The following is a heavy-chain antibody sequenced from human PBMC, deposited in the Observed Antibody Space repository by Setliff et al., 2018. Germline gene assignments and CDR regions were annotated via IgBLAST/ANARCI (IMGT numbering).Heavy chain of an antibody. D-gene: IGHD3-10*01. CDR3: ARRNYYGSGSYLFGGKFDY. Sequence: PSETLSLTCTVSGGSISSGDYYWSWIRQPPGKGLEWIGYIYSSGSTNYNPSLKSRVTMFVDTSKNQFSLMLYSVTAADTAVYYRARRNYYGSGSYLFGGKFDYWGQGTLVTVSS. V-gene: IGHV4-30-4*08. CDR2: IYSSGST. CDR1: GGSISSGDYY. J-gene: IGHJ4*02.